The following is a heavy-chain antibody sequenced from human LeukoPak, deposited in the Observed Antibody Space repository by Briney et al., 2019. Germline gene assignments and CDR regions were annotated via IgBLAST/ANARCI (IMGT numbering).Heavy chain of an antibody. CDR1: GDHITSNY. CDR3: ARLMRQVASAIHHSFDP. J-gene: IGHJ5*02. D-gene: IGHD3-16*01. CDR2: TSASGDT. Sequence: SETLSLTCTVSGDHITSNYWTWIRQPPGKRLEWLVYTSASGDTNYNPSLKSRVTISLDTSKSQFSLKLSSVTAEDTAVYYCARLMRQVASAIHHSFDPWGQGTPVTVSS. V-gene: IGHV4-4*09.